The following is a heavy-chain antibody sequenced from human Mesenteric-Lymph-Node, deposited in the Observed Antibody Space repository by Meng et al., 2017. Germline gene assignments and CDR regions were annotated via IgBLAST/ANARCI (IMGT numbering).Heavy chain of an antibody. V-gene: IGHV1-2*06. CDR2: INPNTGGI. D-gene: IGHD4-17*01. CDR3: ARTNDYGDYGDFSY. J-gene: IGHJ1*01. CDR1: GYTFNGYY. Sequence: QVHLLQSGAEVKKPGASVKVSCQASGYTFNGYYLHWVRQAPGQGLEWMGRINPNTGGIIYAQKFQGRVTMTTDTSNSTVYMVLNSLRSDDTAVFYCARTNDYGDYGDFSYWGQGTLVTVSS.